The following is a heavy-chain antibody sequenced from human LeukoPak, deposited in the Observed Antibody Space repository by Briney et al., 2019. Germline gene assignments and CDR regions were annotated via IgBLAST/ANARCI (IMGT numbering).Heavy chain of an antibody. D-gene: IGHD1-7*01. Sequence: ASVKVSCKASGGTFSSYAISWVRQAPGPGLEWMGGIIPIFGTANYAQKFQGRVTITTDESTSAAYMELSSLRSEDTAVYYCARGIELDYYYMDVWGKGTTVTVSS. CDR3: ARGIELDYYYMDV. CDR1: GGTFSSYA. V-gene: IGHV1-69*05. CDR2: IIPIFGTA. J-gene: IGHJ6*03.